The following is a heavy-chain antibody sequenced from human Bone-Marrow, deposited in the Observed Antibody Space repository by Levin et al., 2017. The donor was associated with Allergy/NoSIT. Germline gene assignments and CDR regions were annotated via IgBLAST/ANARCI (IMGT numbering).Heavy chain of an antibody. CDR1: GFTFTSSG. CDR2: IWYSGSRQ. V-gene: IGHV3-33*01. D-gene: IGHD5-12*01. J-gene: IGHJ6*02. Sequence: LSLTCAASGFTFTSSGMHWVRQAPCKGLEWVAVIWYSGSRQYYGESVKGRFTISRDSSKNTLFLQMNNLTVEDTAVYFCARDIGYEATFYGLDVWGQGTTVTVSS. CDR3: ARDIGYEATFYGLDV.